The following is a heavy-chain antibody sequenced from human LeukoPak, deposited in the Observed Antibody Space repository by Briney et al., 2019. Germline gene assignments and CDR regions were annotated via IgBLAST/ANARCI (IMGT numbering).Heavy chain of an antibody. CDR1: GFTFSSYA. CDR3: AKDLIVGATSNYYYYYGMDV. J-gene: IGHJ6*02. V-gene: IGHV3-23*01. Sequence: GGSLRLSCAASGFTFSSYAMSWVRQAPGKGLEWVSAISGSGGSTYYADSVKGRFTISRDNSKNTLYLQMNSLRAEDTAVYYCAKDLIVGATSNYYYYYGMDVWGQGTTVTVSS. D-gene: IGHD1-26*01. CDR2: ISGSGGST.